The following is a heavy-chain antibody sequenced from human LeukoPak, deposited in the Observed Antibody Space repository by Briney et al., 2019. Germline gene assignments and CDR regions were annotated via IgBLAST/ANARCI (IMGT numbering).Heavy chain of an antibody. Sequence: SETLSLPCTVSGGSISSYYWSWIRQPPGKGLEWIGYISYSGSTNFNPSLKSRVTISVDTSKNQFSLKLSSVTAADTAVYYCASSGQGTDYWGQGTLVTVSS. D-gene: IGHD3-10*01. CDR2: ISYSGST. CDR1: GGSISSYY. J-gene: IGHJ4*02. V-gene: IGHV4-59*01. CDR3: ASSGQGTDY.